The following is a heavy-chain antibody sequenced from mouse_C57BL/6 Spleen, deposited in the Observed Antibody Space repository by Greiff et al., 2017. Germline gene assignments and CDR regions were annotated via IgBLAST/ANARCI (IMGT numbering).Heavy chain of an antibody. CDR2: INPSSGYT. J-gene: IGHJ3*01. V-gene: IGHV1-7*01. D-gene: IGHD4-1*01. CDR1: GYTFTSYW. Sequence: VHVKQSGAELVKPGASVKLSCKASGYTFTSYWMHWVKQRPGQGLEWIGYINPSSGYTKYNEKFKDKATLTADKSSSTAYMQLSSLTYADSAVSCCASWDLDDWGKGTMVTVSA. CDR3: ASWDLDD.